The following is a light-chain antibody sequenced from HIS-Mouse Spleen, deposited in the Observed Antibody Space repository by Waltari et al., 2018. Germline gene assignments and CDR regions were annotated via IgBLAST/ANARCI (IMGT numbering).Light chain of an antibody. Sequence: QSALTQPRPVHGSPGQSVPISCTGTSSDFGVYTYVSWYQQHPGKAPKLMIYDVSKRPSGVPDRFSGSKSGNTASLTISGLQAEDEADYYCCSYAGSSPYVFGTGTKVTVL. J-gene: IGLJ1*01. V-gene: IGLV2-11*01. CDR1: SSDFGVYTY. CDR3: CSYAGSSPYV. CDR2: DVS.